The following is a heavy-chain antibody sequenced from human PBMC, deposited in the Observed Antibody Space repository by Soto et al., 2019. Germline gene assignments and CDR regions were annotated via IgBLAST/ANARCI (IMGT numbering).Heavy chain of an antibody. CDR1: GGSISSGGYY. CDR3: ARDCSDYDILTGYSEVVNWFDP. Sequence: SETLSLTCTVSGGSISSGGYYWSWIRQHPGKGLEWIGYIYYSGSTYYNPSLKSRVTISVDTSKNQFSLKLGSVTAADTAVYYCARDCSDYDILTGYSEVVNWFDPWGQGTLVTVSS. J-gene: IGHJ5*02. CDR2: IYYSGST. D-gene: IGHD3-9*01. V-gene: IGHV4-31*03.